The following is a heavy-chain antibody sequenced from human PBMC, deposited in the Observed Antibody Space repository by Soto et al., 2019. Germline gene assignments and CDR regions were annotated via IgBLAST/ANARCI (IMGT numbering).Heavy chain of an antibody. CDR1: GGTFSSYT. Sequence: SVKVSCKASGGTFSSYTISWVRQAPGQGLEWMGRIIPILGIANYAQKFQGRVMITADKSTSTAYMELSSLRSEDTAVYYCARNYYDSSGYPTPSDYWGQGTLVTSPQ. CDR2: IIPILGIA. V-gene: IGHV1-69*02. CDR3: ARNYYDSSGYPTPSDY. D-gene: IGHD3-22*01. J-gene: IGHJ4*02.